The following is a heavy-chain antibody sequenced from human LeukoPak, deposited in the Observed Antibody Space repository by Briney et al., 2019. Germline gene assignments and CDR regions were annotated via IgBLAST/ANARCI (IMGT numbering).Heavy chain of an antibody. CDR2: ISYDGSNK. V-gene: IGHV3-30*18. J-gene: IGHJ4*02. CDR3: AKDSIAAADYFDS. Sequence: PGRSLRLSCAASGFTFSTYGMHWVRQAPGEGLEWVAVISYDGSNKYYADSVKGRFTISRDNSKNTLYLQMNSLRPEDTAVYYCAKDSIAAADYFDSWGQGTLVTVSS. D-gene: IGHD6-13*01. CDR1: GFTFSTYG.